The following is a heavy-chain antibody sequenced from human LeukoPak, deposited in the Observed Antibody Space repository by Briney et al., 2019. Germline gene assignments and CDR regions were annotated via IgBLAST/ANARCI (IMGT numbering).Heavy chain of an antibody. CDR2: ISWSGDRI. D-gene: IGHD2-2*01. V-gene: IGHV3-9*01. CDR1: GFTFEDHV. Sequence: PGRSLRLSCAASGFTFEDHVMHGVRHAPGKGREGVSSISWSGDRIVYADAVKGRFTISRDNAKNSLFLQMNSLRVEDTALYYCAKDLGGSATTVWGQGTLVTVSS. J-gene: IGHJ4*02. CDR3: AKDLGGSATTV.